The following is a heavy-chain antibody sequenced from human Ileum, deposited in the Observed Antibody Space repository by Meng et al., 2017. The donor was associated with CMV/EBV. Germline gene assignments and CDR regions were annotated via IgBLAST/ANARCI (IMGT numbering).Heavy chain of an antibody. CDR3: ATGTSQAWELLHS. CDR2: NNHSGGS. Sequence: QVRFNSGCADRLTPAGTLFCTVGVMGRIFSGHHWSWIRQTPGKGLEWIGENNHSGGSNYNPSLKSRVTISLATSKTQFSLKLNSVTAADTAVYYCATGTSQAWELLHSWGQGILVTVSS. J-gene: IGHJ4*02. V-gene: IGHV4-34*02. CDR1: GRIFSGHH. D-gene: IGHD1-26*01.